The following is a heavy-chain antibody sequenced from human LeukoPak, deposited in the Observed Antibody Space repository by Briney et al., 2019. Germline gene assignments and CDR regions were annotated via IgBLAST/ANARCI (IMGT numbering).Heavy chain of an antibody. J-gene: IGHJ4*02. CDR2: INWNGGST. CDR3: ARDKAGGRIVVVPACFDY. V-gene: IGHV3-20*04. CDR1: GFTFDDYG. D-gene: IGHD2-2*01. Sequence: GGSLRLSCAASGFTFDDYGMSWVRQAPGKGLEWVSGINWNGGSTGYADSVKGRFTISRDNAKNSLYLQMHSLRAEDTALYYCARDKAGGRIVVVPACFDYWGQGTLVTVSS.